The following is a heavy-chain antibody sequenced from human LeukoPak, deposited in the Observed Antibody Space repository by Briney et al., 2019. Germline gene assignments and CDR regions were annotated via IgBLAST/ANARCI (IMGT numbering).Heavy chain of an antibody. CDR2: TYYKSRWYN. CDR3: AKQVSGRDV. J-gene: IGHJ6*03. CDR1: GDSVSSRSAT. V-gene: IGHV6-1*01. Sequence: SQTLSLTCAISGDSVSSRSATWNWIRQSPSRGLEWLGRTYYKSRWYNDYAESVKSRMSINPDTSKNQFSLQLNSVTPEDTAAYYCAKQVSGRDVGGKGTRVTVSS.